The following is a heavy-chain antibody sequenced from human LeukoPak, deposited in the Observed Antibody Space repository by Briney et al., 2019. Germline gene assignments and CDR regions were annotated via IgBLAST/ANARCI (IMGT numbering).Heavy chain of an antibody. V-gene: IGHV4-59*12. CDR3: ARDPRQLVLYYYGMDV. D-gene: IGHD6-13*01. CDR2: IYYSGST. J-gene: IGHJ6*02. Sequence: SETLSLTCTVSGGSISSYYWSWIRQPPGKGLEWIGYIYYSGSTYYNPSLKSRVTISVDTSKNQFSLKLSSVTAADTAVYYCARDPRQLVLYYYGMDVWGQGTTVTVSS. CDR1: GGSISSYY.